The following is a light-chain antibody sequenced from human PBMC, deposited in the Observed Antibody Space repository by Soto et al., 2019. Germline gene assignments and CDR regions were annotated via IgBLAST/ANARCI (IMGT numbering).Light chain of an antibody. J-gene: IGKJ1*01. CDR1: QSVDRH. Sequence: EIVLTQSPATLSVSPGERATLSCRASQSVDRHLHWYQQKPGQAPRLLIYGASTRATGIPARFSGSGSGTEFTLTISSLQSEDFAVYYCQQYNNWPRRTFGQGTKVDI. CDR3: QQYNNWPRRT. CDR2: GAS. V-gene: IGKV3-15*01.